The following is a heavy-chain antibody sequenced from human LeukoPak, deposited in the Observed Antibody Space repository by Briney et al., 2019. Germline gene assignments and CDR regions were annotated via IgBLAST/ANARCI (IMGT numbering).Heavy chain of an antibody. CDR1: GFTFSSYA. V-gene: IGHV3-23*01. Sequence: GGSLRLSCAASGFTFSSYAMTWVRQAPGKGLEWVSTISASDGNTYFADSVKGRFTISRDNSMHTLSLQMNSLRADDTAVYYCAKVHRAYCGGDCPAPFDYWGQGTLVTVSS. D-gene: IGHD2-21*02. CDR2: ISASDGNT. J-gene: IGHJ4*02. CDR3: AKVHRAYCGGDCPAPFDY.